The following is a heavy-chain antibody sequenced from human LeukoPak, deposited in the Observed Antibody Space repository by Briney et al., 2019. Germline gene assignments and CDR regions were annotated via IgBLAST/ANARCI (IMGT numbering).Heavy chain of an antibody. CDR1: GFTFSSYA. J-gene: IGHJ4*02. D-gene: IGHD1-26*01. Sequence: PGGSLRLSCAASGFTFSSYAMHWVRQAPGKGLEWVAVISYDGSNKYYADSVKGRFTISRDNSKNTLYLRMNSLRAEDTAVYYCARVYGGATTPLGVLDYWGQGTLVTVSS. CDR3: ARVYGGATTPLGVLDY. CDR2: ISYDGSNK. V-gene: IGHV3-30-3*01.